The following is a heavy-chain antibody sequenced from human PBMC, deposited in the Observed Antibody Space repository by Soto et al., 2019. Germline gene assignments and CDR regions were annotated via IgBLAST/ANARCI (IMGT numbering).Heavy chain of an antibody. CDR2: IYRGTSP. J-gene: IGHJ4*02. D-gene: IGHD4-17*01. V-gene: IGHV4-4*02. CDR3: TKNGAYALDY. Sequence: PSETLSLTCAVSGDSFSSDNWWSCVRQPPEKGLEWIGEIYRGTSPTYNPSLESRLTISVDKSKNQFSLKLNSVTAADTAVYYCTKNGAYALDYWGQGTMVTVSS. CDR1: GDSFSSDNW.